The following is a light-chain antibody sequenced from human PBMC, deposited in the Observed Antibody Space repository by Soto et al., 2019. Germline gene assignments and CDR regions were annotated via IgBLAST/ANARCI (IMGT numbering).Light chain of an antibody. V-gene: IGLV2-8*01. CDR1: SSDVGGYNF. J-gene: IGLJ1*01. Sequence: QSALTQPPSASGSPGQAVTISCAGTSSDVGGYNFVSWYQQHPGKAPKLMIYEVSKRPSGVPDRFSGSKSGNTASLTVSGLQAEDEADYYCNSYAGCNKLGFVFGTGTKVTVL. CDR2: EVS. CDR3: NSYAGCNKLGFV.